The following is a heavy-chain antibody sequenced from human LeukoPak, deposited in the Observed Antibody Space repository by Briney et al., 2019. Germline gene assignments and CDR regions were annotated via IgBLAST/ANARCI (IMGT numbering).Heavy chain of an antibody. Sequence: GGSLRLSCAASGFTFSSYGMHWVRQAPGKGLEWVAVISYDGSNKYYADSVKGRFTISRDNSKDTLYLDVSSLRVDDTAVYYCAKMWRVGGVTTLDYWGEGTLVTVGS. J-gene: IGHJ4*02. V-gene: IGHV3-30*18. CDR2: ISYDGSNK. D-gene: IGHD3-16*01. CDR3: AKMWRVGGVTTLDY. CDR1: GFTFSSYG.